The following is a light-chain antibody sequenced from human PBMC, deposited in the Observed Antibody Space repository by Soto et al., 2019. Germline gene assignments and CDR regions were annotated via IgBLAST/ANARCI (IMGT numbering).Light chain of an antibody. CDR3: HQYRDYPVT. J-gene: IGKJ4*01. V-gene: IGKV1-5*03. CDR1: QSVAIW. CDR2: KES. Sequence: DIQMTQSPSTLSASVGDRVTITCRASQSVAIWLAWYQQKPGKAPKLLIHKESTLEDGVPSRFTGSGSGTDFTLTISSLQPDDVGTYYCHQYRDYPVTFGGGTKVEIK.